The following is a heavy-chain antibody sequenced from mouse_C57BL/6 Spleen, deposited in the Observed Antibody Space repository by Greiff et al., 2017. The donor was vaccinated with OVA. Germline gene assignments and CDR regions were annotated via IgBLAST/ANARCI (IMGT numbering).Heavy chain of an antibody. D-gene: IGHD3-2*02. Sequence: QVQLQQPGAELVKPGASVKLSCKASGYTFTSYWMQWVKQRPGQGLEWIGEIDPSDSYTNYNQKFTGKATMTVDTSSSTAYMQLSSLTSEDSAVYYCARGEAAQAKYYFDYWGKGTTLTVSS. CDR1: GYTFTSYW. CDR3: ARGEAAQAKYYFDY. J-gene: IGHJ2*01. CDR2: IDPSDSYT. V-gene: IGHV1-50*01.